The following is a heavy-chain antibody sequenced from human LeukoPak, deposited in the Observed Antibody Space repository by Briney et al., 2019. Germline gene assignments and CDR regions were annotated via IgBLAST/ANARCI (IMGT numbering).Heavy chain of an antibody. CDR2: INWSSGNI. J-gene: IGHJ4*02. Sequence: PGGSLRLSCAASGFTVSNNYLRWVRQAPGKGLEWVSGINWSSGNIGYADSVKGRFTISRDNAKNSLYLQMNSLRAEDTAVYYCARDFWWMTTAPSFDYWGQGTLVTVSS. CDR3: ARDFWWMTTAPSFDY. D-gene: IGHD4-11*01. CDR1: GFTVSNNY. V-gene: IGHV3-20*04.